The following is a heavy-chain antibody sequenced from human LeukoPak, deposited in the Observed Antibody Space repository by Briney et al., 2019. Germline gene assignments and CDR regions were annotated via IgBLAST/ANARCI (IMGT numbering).Heavy chain of an antibody. CDR3: ARRSTMTTIDY. Sequence: GESLKISCQGSGYRFTSYWIGWVRQMPGKGLEWMGIIYPGDSDTKYSPSFQCQVTISADKSISTTYLQWSSLRASDTAMYYCARRSTMTTIDYWGQGTLVTVSS. D-gene: IGHD4-17*01. CDR1: GYRFTSYW. CDR2: IYPGDSDT. V-gene: IGHV5-51*01. J-gene: IGHJ4*02.